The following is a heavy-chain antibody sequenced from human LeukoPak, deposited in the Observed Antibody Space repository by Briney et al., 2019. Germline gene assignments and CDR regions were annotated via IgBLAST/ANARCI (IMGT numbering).Heavy chain of an antibody. CDR2: INPNSGGT. V-gene: IGHV1-2*02. CDR1: GYTFTGYY. D-gene: IGHD3-3*01. Sequence: ASVKVSCKASGYTFTGYYMHWVRQAPGQGLEWMGWINPNSGGTNYAQKFQGRVTMTRDTSISTAYMELSRLGSDDTAVYYCARGVQGFWSGYSVPYWGQGTLVTVSS. J-gene: IGHJ4*02. CDR3: ARGVQGFWSGYSVPY.